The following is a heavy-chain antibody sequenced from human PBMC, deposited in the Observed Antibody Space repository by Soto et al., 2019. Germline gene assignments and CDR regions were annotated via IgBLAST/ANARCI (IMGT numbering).Heavy chain of an antibody. CDR2: IIPIFGTA. CDR3: ARSCEVYSSGWYWGEIDY. Sequence: QVQLVQSGAEVKKPGSSVKVSCKASGGTFSSYAISWVRQAPGQGLEWMGGIIPIFGTANYAQKFQGRVTITADESTSTAYMELSSLRSEDTAVYYWARSCEVYSSGWYWGEIDYWGRGTLVTVSS. V-gene: IGHV1-69*01. CDR1: GGTFSSYA. D-gene: IGHD6-19*01. J-gene: IGHJ4*02.